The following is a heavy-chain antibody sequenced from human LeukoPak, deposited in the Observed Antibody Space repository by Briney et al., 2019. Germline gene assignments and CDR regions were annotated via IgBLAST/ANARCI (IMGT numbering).Heavy chain of an antibody. V-gene: IGHV3-49*04. CDR2: IRSKIYGGTA. J-gene: IGHJ4*02. Sequence: GGSLRLSCTASGFTFGDYAMTWVRQAPGKGLEWVGFIRSKIYGGTAEYAASVQGRFTISRDDSKGIAYLQMNSLKTEDTAVYYCTRDQTPYYWGQGTLVTVSS. CDR1: GFTFGDYA. CDR3: TRDQTPYY.